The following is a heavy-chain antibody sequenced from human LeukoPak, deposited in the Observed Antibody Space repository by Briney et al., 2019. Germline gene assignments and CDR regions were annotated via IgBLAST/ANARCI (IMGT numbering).Heavy chain of an antibody. D-gene: IGHD6-13*01. CDR3: ARVIRGYSSSWYVDY. Sequence: PGGSLRLSCAASGFTFSSYSMNWVRQAPGKGLEWVSYISSSSTIYYADSVKGRFTISRDNSKNSLYLQMNSLRDEDTAVYYCARVIRGYSSSWYVDYWGQGTLVTVSS. J-gene: IGHJ4*02. V-gene: IGHV3-48*02. CDR1: GFTFSSYS. CDR2: ISSSSTI.